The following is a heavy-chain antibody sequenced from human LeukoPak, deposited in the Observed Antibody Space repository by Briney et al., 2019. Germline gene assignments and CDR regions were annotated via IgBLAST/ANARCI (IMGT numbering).Heavy chain of an antibody. CDR3: ARVGHSYDSSGYSSN. CDR1: GGTFSSYA. Sequence: GASVKVSCKASGGTFSSYAISWVRQAPGQGLEWMGRIIPILGIANYAQKFQGRVTITADKSTSTTYMELSSLRSEDTAVYYCARVGHSYDSSGYSSNWGQEPWSRSPQ. D-gene: IGHD3-22*01. J-gene: IGHJ4*01. CDR2: IIPILGIA. V-gene: IGHV1-69*04.